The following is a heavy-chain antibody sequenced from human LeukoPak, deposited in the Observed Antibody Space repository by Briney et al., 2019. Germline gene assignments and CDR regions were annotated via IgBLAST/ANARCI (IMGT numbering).Heavy chain of an antibody. CDR1: GFTITRKY. V-gene: IGHV3-53*01. Sequence: GGSLRLSCAASGFTITRKYMSWVRQAPGKGLDWVSLIYSAGGTSYADSVKGRFTISRDSSKNTLFLQMNSPRLEDTAVYYCASSNCDGDCYLDYWGQGTLVTVSS. J-gene: IGHJ4*02. D-gene: IGHD2-21*02. CDR2: IYSAGGT. CDR3: ASSNCDGDCYLDY.